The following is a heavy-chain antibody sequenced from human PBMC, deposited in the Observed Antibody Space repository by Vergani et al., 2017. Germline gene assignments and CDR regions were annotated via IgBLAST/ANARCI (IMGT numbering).Heavy chain of an antibody. V-gene: IGHV3-30-3*01. CDR2: ISYDGSNK. J-gene: IGHJ6*03. CDR3: ARGSAPRSNAQGQNMDV. Sequence: QVQLVQSGAEVKKPGSSVKVSCKASGGTFSSYAMHWVRQAPGKGLEWVAVISYDGSNKYYADSVKGRFTISRDNSKNTLYLQMNSLRAEDTAVYYCARGSAPRSNAQGQNMDVWGKGTTVTVSS. CDR1: GGTFSSYA.